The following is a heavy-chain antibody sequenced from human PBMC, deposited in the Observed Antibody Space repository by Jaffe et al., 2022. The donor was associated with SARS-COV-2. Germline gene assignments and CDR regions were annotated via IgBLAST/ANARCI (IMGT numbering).Heavy chain of an antibody. Sequence: QVQLVQSGAEVKKPGASVKVSCKASGYTFTSYGISWVRQAPGQGLEWMGWISAYNGNTNYAQKLQGRVTMTTDTSTSTAYMELRSLRSDDTAVYYCARDRTPDPYDRGLYYYYGMDVWGQGTTVTVSS. V-gene: IGHV1-18*01. J-gene: IGHJ6*02. D-gene: IGHD3-9*01. CDR1: GYTFTSYG. CDR3: ARDRTPDPYDRGLYYYYGMDV. CDR2: ISAYNGNT.